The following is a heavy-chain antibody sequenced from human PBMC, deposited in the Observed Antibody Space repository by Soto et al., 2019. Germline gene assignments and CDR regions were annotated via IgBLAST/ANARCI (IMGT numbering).Heavy chain of an antibody. D-gene: IGHD3-10*01. CDR2: INPNSGNI. CDR3: ARGRASGSYYLLDY. Sequence: ASVKVSGKASGDTFTTYDINWVRQATGHGLEWMGWINPNSGNIGYAQRFQGRVTMTRDTAIRTDYMEVSSLRSDDTAVYYCARGRASGSYYLLDYWGQGTLATVSS. J-gene: IGHJ4*02. CDR1: GDTFTTYD. V-gene: IGHV1-8*01.